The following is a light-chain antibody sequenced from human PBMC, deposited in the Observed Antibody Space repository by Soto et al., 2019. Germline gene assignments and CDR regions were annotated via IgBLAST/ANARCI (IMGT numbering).Light chain of an antibody. CDR3: AAWDTSLGGGV. CDR2: ENN. CDR1: SSNIGSDF. Sequence: QSVLTQPPSVSAAPGQKVTISCSGSSSNIGSDFVSWYQQLPGTAPQLLIYENNKRPSGIPDRFSGSKSATSATLGITGLQTGDEADYYCAAWDTSLGGGVFGRGTKLTVL. J-gene: IGLJ3*02. V-gene: IGLV1-51*02.